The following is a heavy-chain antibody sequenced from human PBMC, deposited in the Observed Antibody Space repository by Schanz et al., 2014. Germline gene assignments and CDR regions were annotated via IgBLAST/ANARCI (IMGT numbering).Heavy chain of an antibody. CDR1: GYIFGSHG. J-gene: IGHJ3*02. CDR3: ARVHIATYHYNSPGAFDI. CDR2: INAHTGNT. D-gene: IGHD3-10*01. V-gene: IGHV1-18*01. Sequence: QVQLVQSAPEVKKPGASVKVSCKASGYIFGSHGMTWVRQAPRQGPELMGWINAHTGNTQYAQKFQGRVNMTRDTVTTTVHLELTRLRTDDTAIYYCARVHIATYHYNSPGAFDIWGQGTRVTVSS.